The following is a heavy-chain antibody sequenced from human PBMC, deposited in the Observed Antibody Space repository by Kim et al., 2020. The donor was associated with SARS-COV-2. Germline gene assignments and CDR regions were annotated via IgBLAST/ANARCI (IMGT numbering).Heavy chain of an antibody. J-gene: IGHJ4*02. V-gene: IGHV4-30-2*04. D-gene: IGHD3-3*02. Sequence: NPTLKSRFTISQDTSKNQFSLRMISVTAADTAIYYCARRLLALGTKGIDSWGQGTLVTVSS. CDR3: ARRLLALGTKGIDS.